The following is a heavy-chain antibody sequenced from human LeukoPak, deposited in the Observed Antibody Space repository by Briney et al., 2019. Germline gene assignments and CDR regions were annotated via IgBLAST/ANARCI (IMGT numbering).Heavy chain of an antibody. CDR2: ISSSSYI. D-gene: IGHD1-26*01. CDR3: AKDRIGSSYEGFDY. CDR1: GFTFSSYS. J-gene: IGHJ4*02. Sequence: GGSLRLSCAASGFTFSSYSMNWVRQAPGKGLEWVSSISSSSYIYYADSVKGRFTISRDNAKNSLYLQMNSLRAEDTAVYYCAKDRIGSSYEGFDYWGQGTLVTVSS. V-gene: IGHV3-21*01.